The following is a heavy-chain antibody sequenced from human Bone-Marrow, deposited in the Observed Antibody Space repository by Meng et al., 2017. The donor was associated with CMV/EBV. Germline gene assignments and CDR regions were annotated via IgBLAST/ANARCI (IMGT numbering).Heavy chain of an antibody. CDR2: INPNSGGT. Sequence: GESLKISCAASGFTFSTYGIHWVRQAPGQGLEWMGWINPNSGGTNYAQKFQGRVTMTRDTSISTAYMELRSLRSDDTAVYYCARDADIVVVPAAMPVYGMDVWGQGTTVTVSS. D-gene: IGHD2-2*01. J-gene: IGHJ6*02. V-gene: IGHV1-2*02. CDR3: ARDADIVVVPAAMPVYGMDV. CDR1: GFTFSTYG.